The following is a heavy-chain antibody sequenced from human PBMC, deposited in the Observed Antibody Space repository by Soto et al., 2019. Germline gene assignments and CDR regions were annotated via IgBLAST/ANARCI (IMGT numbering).Heavy chain of an antibody. D-gene: IGHD2-8*02. V-gene: IGHV4-59*01. CDR2: IYYSGST. Sequence: SETLSLTCTVSGGSTSRYYWNWIRQPPGKRLEWIRYIYYSGSTNYNPPLKSRVTISVAPSQNQFSLMLSSVTAADTAVYFCAGVGGVDGYNYFSYWGQGARVAVSS. CDR1: GGSTSRYY. J-gene: IGHJ4*02. CDR3: AGVGGVDGYNYFSY.